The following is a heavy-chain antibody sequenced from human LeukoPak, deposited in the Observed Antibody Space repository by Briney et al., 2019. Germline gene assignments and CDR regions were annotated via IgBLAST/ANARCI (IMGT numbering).Heavy chain of an antibody. J-gene: IGHJ5*02. V-gene: IGHV1-69*13. CDR1: GGTFSSYA. CDR2: IIPIFGTA. CDR3: ARDSYYYASGREFDP. Sequence: SVKVSCKASGGTFSSYAISWVRQAPGQGLEWMGGIIPIFGTANYAQKFQGRVTITADESTSTAYMELNSLRPEDTAIYYCARDSYYYASGREFDPWGQGTLVTVSS. D-gene: IGHD3-10*01.